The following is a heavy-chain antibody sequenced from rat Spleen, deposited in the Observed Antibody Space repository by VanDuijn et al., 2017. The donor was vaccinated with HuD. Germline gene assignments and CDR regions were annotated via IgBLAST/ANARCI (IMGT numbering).Heavy chain of an antibody. V-gene: IGHV5-25*01. CDR2: INTGGGNT. D-gene: IGHD5-1*01. CDR1: GFTFSNYY. J-gene: IGHJ1*01. CDR3: VRLLGAPDWYFDF. Sequence: EVQLVESGGGLVQPGRSMKLSCAVSGFTFSNYYMAWVRKAPTKGLEWVASINTGGGNTYYRGSVKGRFTISRDNAKSTLYLQMDSLRSEDTATYYCVRLLGAPDWYFDFWGPGTMITVSS.